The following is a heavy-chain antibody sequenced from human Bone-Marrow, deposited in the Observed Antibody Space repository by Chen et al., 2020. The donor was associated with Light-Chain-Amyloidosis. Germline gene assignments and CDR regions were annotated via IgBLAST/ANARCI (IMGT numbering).Heavy chain of an antibody. Sequence: QVQLQESGPGLVKPSETLSLTCAVSGYSISSGYYWGWIRQPPGKGLEWIGSIYHSGSTYYNPSLKSRVTISVDTSKNQFSLKLSSVTAADTAVYYCARELDSSSPFDYWGQGTLVTVSS. CDR3: ARELDSSSPFDY. J-gene: IGHJ4*02. CDR1: GYSISSGYY. D-gene: IGHD6-6*01. CDR2: IYHSGST. V-gene: IGHV4-38-2*02.